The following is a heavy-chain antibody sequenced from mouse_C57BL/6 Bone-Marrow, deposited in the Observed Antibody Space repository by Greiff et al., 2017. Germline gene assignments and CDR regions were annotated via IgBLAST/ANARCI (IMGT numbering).Heavy chain of an antibody. J-gene: IGHJ1*03. CDR2: IDPENGDT. CDR1: GFNIKDDY. V-gene: IGHV14-4*01. Sequence: EVKLQESGAELVRPGASVKLSCTASGFNIKDDYMHWVKQRPEQGLEWIGWIDPENGDTEYASKFQGKATITADTSSNTAYLQLSSLTSEDTAVYYCTPFWYFDVWGTGNTVTVSS. CDR3: TPFWYFDV.